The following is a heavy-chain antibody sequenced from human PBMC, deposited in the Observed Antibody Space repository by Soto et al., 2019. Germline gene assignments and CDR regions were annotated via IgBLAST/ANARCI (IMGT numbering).Heavy chain of an antibody. D-gene: IGHD2-15*01. CDR3: AKDRGPCSGNKCSSLYYYYGMDV. Sequence: EVQLVESGGGLVQPGRSLRLSCEASGFKFGDYAMHWVRQAPGKGLEWVSGVSWNSEIVCYADSVKGRFTISRDNAKNSLYLEMNSLRTEDTALYYCAKDRGPCSGNKCSSLYYYYGMDVWGQGTTVTVSS. V-gene: IGHV3-9*01. J-gene: IGHJ6*02. CDR1: GFKFGDYA. CDR2: VSWNSEIV.